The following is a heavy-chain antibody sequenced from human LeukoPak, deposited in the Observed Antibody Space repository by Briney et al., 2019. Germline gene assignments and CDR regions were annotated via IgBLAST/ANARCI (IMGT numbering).Heavy chain of an antibody. J-gene: IGHJ5*02. CDR3: ARLYYDSSRYPNWFDP. Sequence: SETLSLTCTVSGDSISSYYWSWIRQSPGKGLEWIGYIYYSGSTNYNPSLKSRVTISVDTSKNQFSLKLSSVTAADTAVYYCARLYYDSSRYPNWFDPWGQGTLVTVSS. CDR2: IYYSGST. CDR1: GDSISSYY. V-gene: IGHV4-59*08. D-gene: IGHD3-22*01.